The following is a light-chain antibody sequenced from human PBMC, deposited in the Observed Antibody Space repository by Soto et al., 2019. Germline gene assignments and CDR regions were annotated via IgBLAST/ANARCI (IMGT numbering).Light chain of an antibody. CDR3: SSYAGSSNV. Sequence: QSALTQPPSASGSPGQSFAISCTGTCRYVGGYNYVSWYQQHPGKAPKLMIYEDNKRPSGVPDRFSGSKFGNTSSLSVSGLQAEDESYYCCSSYAGSSNVFGTGTKLTVL. V-gene: IGLV2-8*01. CDR2: EDN. J-gene: IGLJ1*01. CDR1: CRYVGGYNY.